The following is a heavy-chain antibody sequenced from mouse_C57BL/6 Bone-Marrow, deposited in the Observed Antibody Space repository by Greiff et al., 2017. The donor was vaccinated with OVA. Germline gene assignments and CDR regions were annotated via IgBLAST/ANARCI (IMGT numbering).Heavy chain of an antibody. CDR3: VREGYGSYFDY. D-gene: IGHD1-1*01. CDR1: GFTFNTYA. V-gene: IGHV10-3*01. Sequence: EVKLVESGGGLVQPKGSLKLSCAASGFTFNTYAMHWVRQAPGKGLEWGARIRSKSSNYATYYADSVKDRFTISRDDSQSMLYLQMNNLKTEDTAMYYCVREGYGSYFDYWGQGTTLTVSS. CDR2: IRSKSSNYAT. J-gene: IGHJ2*01.